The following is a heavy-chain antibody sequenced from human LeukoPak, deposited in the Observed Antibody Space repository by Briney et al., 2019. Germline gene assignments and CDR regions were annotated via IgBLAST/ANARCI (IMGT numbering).Heavy chain of an antibody. J-gene: IGHJ6*02. CDR2: TYYRSKWYN. V-gene: IGHV6-1*01. CDR1: GDSVSSNSAA. CDR3: ARHGYADGDYDFWSRRFIYGMDV. D-gene: IGHD3-3*01. Sequence: SQTLSLTCAISGDSVSSNSAAWNWIRQSPSRGLEWLGRTYYRSKWYNDYAVSVKSRITINPDTSKNQFSLQLNSVTAADTAVYYCARHGYADGDYDFWSRRFIYGMDVWGQGTTVTVSS.